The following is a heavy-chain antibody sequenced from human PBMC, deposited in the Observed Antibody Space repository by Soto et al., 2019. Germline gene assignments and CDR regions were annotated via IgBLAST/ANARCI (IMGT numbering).Heavy chain of an antibody. CDR3: ARDNCKSY. D-gene: IGHD1-20*01. Sequence: QGLSCASSSFTFSSYWMHWVRQAPGKGLMWVSRIHNDGSTTRYADSVKGRFTISRDNAKNTLYLQMSSLRVEDTAVYYCARDNCKSYWGQGTLVTVSS. CDR1: SFTFSSYW. CDR2: IHNDGSTT. V-gene: IGHV3-74*01. J-gene: IGHJ4*01.